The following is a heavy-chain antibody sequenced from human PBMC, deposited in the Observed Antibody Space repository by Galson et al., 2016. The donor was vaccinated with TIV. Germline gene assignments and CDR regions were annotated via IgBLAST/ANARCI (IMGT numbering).Heavy chain of an antibody. Sequence: SVKVSCKASGGTFSTYVFSWLRQAPGQGLEWMGVINPIFGTANYAQTFQGRLTITTDESTSTAYMELSSMRNEDTAVYYRATDRKTALDTYSYYYGMDVWGQGTTVTVSS. CDR3: ATDRKTALDTYSYYYGMDV. D-gene: IGHD5-18*01. CDR2: INPIFGTA. J-gene: IGHJ6*02. CDR1: GGTFSTYV. V-gene: IGHV1-69*05.